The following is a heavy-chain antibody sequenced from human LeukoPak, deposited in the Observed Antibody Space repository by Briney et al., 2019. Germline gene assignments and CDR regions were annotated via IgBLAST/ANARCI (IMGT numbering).Heavy chain of an antibody. CDR2: IYYSGST. J-gene: IGHJ3*02. Sequence: KPSETLSLTCTVSGGSIGSYYWSWIRQPPGKGLEWIGYIYYSGSTNYNPSLKSRVTISVDMSKNQFSLKLSSVTAADTAVYYCARESVYSGRYYAFDIWGQGTMVTVSS. V-gene: IGHV4-59*01. CDR3: ARESVYSGRYYAFDI. CDR1: GGSIGSYY. D-gene: IGHD1-26*01.